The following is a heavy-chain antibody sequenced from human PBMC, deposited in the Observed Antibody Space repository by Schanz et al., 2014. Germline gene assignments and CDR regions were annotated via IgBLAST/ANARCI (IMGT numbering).Heavy chain of an antibody. D-gene: IGHD3-16*01. V-gene: IGHV3-72*01. J-gene: IGHJ4*02. CDR2: ITNKPNNYNT. CDR3: VRLDVHDY. CDR1: GFTFSDHY. Sequence: GQLVESGGGMVQPGGSLRLSCAASGFTFSDHYMDWVRQAPGKGLEWVGRITNKPNNYNTEYAASVKGRFTISRDDSRNSLYLQMSSLKTEDTAVYYCVRLDVHDYWGQGTLVTVSA.